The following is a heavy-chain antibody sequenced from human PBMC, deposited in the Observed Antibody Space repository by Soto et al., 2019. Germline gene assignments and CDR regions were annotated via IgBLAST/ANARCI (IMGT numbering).Heavy chain of an antibody. D-gene: IGHD5-12*01. CDR2: ISRSGDVI. Sequence: EVQLVESGGDFVQPGGSLRLSCAGSGFTFSSYDMNWVRQAPGKGLEWVSYISRSGDVIYYAESVKGRVTVSRDNAKSSLYLQMNSLRAEDTAVYYCALDVEGGFCSSWFDPWGQGTLVTVSS. CDR1: GFTFSSYD. J-gene: IGHJ5*02. CDR3: ALDVEGGFCSSWFDP. V-gene: IGHV3-48*03.